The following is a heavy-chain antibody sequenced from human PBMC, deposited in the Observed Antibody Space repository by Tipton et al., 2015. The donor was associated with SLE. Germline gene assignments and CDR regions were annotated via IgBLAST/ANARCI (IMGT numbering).Heavy chain of an antibody. J-gene: IGHJ6*02. CDR2: IDPSGCST. CDR3: AGFGWDLPFCYCLGMVE. CDR1: GYTLTSYY. V-gene: IGHV1-46*01. Sequence: QSGAEVKKPGASVKVSCKASGYTLTSYYMHWVRQAPGQGLEWREIIDPSGCSTSYAQKFQGSVTMTRDTSTSTVYMELGSLRSEDTVVYYCAGFGWDLPFCYCLGMVEGGQGSMATLSS. D-gene: IGHD2-15*01.